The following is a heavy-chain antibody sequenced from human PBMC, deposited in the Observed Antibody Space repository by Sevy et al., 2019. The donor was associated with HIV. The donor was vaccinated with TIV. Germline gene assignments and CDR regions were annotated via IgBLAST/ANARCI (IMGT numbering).Heavy chain of an antibody. CDR2: IKQDGSEK. J-gene: IGHJ4*02. CDR3: ARDFVVVVAATAPLGY. D-gene: IGHD2-15*01. Sequence: GGSLRLSCAASGFTFSSYWMSWVRQAPGKGLEWVANIKQDGSEKYYVDSVKGRFNISRDKAKNSLYLQMNSLRAEDTAVYYCARDFVVVVAATAPLGYWGQGTLVTVSS. CDR1: GFTFSSYW. V-gene: IGHV3-7*01.